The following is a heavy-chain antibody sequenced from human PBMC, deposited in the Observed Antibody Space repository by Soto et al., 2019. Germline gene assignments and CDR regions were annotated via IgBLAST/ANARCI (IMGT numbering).Heavy chain of an antibody. CDR1: GGTFSSYA. Sequence: QVQLVQSGAAVKKPGSSVKVSCKASGGTFSSYAISWVRQAPGQGLEWMGGIIPIFGTANYAQKFQGRVTITADESTSTAYMELSSLRSEDTAVYYCARGAGYCGGDCYYFDYWGQGTLVTVSS. V-gene: IGHV1-69*12. D-gene: IGHD2-21*02. J-gene: IGHJ4*02. CDR3: ARGAGYCGGDCYYFDY. CDR2: IIPIFGTA.